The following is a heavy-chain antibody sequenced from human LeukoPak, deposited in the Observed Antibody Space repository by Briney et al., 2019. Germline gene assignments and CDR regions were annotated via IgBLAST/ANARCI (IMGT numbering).Heavy chain of an antibody. CDR3: ARRVYYYDSSGYYYNFDY. J-gene: IGHJ4*02. V-gene: IGHV1-2*06. D-gene: IGHD3-22*01. Sequence: ASVKVSCKASGYTFTGYYMHWVRQAPGQGLEWMGRINPNSGGTNYAQKFQGRVTMTRDTSISTAYMELSRLRSEDTAVYYCARRVYYYDSSGYYYNFDYWGQGTLVTVSS. CDR1: GYTFTGYY. CDR2: INPNSGGT.